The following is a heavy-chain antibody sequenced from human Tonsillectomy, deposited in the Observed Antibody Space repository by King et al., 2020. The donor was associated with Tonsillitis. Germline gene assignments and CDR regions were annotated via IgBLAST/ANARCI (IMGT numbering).Heavy chain of an antibody. D-gene: IGHD3-10*01. CDR3: ARVNAAMVRGVIIKLGAFDI. Sequence: VQLVQSGAEVKKPGASVKVSCKASGYTFTSYYMHWVRQAPGQGLEWMGIINPSGGSPSYAQTFQGRVTMTRDTSTSTVYMELSSLRSEDTAVYYCARVNAAMVRGVIIKLGAFDIWGQGTMVTVSS. CDR2: INPSGGSP. V-gene: IGHV1-46*01. CDR1: GYTFTSYY. J-gene: IGHJ3*02.